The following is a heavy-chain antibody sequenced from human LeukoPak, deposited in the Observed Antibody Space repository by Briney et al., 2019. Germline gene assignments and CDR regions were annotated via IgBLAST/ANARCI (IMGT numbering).Heavy chain of an antibody. CDR2: INHSGST. J-gene: IGHJ4*02. CDR3: ARRGNCSSTSCYRNLDY. Sequence: SETLSLTCAVYGGSFSGYYWSWIRQPPGKGLEWIGEINHSGSTNYNPSLKSRVTISVDTSKNQFSLKLSSVTAADTAVYYCARRGNCSSTSCYRNLDYWGQGTLVTVSS. D-gene: IGHD2-2*01. CDR1: GGSFSGYY. V-gene: IGHV4-34*01.